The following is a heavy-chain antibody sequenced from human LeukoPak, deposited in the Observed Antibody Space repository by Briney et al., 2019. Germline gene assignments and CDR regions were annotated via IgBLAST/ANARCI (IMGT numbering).Heavy chain of an antibody. CDR1: GGSISSYY. CDR3: AKFGNYFDY. V-gene: IGHV4-59*01. D-gene: IGHD3-10*01. Sequence: SETLSLTCTVSGGSISSYYWSWIRQPPGKGLEWIGYIYYSGSTNYNPSLRSRVTISVDTSKNQFSLKLTSVTAADTAVYYCAKFGNYFDYWGQGTLVTVSS. CDR2: IYYSGST. J-gene: IGHJ4*02.